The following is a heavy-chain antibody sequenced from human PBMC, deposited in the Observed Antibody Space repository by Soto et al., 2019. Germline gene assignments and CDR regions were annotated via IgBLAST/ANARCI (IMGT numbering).Heavy chain of an antibody. J-gene: IGHJ6*02. CDR2: VPFAGTKT. CDR1: GLTFKNFP. V-gene: IGHV3-30*16. Sequence: QVQLVESGGGVVQPGRPLRLPWEGSGLTFKNFPSFWFPKAQANGLDGVASVPFAGTKTFYADSLKGRFTVSRDNSKDTLSLQMDSLRPEDTAVYFCVRDGRDCSSVRCDTPGRVYGLDVWGQGTAVTVSS. CDR3: VRDGRDCSSVRCDTPGRVYGLDV. D-gene: IGHD2-2*01.